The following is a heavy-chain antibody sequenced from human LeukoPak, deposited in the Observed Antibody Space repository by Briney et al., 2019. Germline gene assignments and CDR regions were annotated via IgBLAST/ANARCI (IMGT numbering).Heavy chain of an antibody. CDR1: GFTFSGYS. J-gene: IGHJ1*01. Sequence: GGSLRLSCAASGFTFSGYSMTWVRQAPGKGLEWVSSVTSSGGSTYYADSVKGRFTNSRDNAKDSLFLQMNSLRGDDTALYCCVRGAGGGDFWGQGTLVTVSS. CDR3: VRGAGGGDF. CDR2: VTSSGGST. V-gene: IGHV3-23*01. D-gene: IGHD3-16*01.